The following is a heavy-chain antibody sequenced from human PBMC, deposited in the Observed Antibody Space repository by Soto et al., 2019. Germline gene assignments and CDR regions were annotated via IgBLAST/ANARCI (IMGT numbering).Heavy chain of an antibody. CDR1: GYTFTSYA. CDR3: AGDGGGGLMLRSYYYYMDV. CDR2: INAGNGNT. Sequence: QVQLVQSGAEVKKPGASVKVSCKASGYTFTSYAMHWVRQAPGQRLEWMGWINAGNGNTKYSQKFQGRVTITRDTSAGTAYMELSSLGSEDTAGYYWAGDGGGGLMLRSYYYYMDVWGKGTTVTVSS. J-gene: IGHJ6*03. D-gene: IGHD3-16*01. V-gene: IGHV1-3*01.